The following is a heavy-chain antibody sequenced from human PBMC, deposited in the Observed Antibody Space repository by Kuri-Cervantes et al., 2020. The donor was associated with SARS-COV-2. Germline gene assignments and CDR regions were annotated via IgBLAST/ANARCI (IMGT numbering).Heavy chain of an antibody. D-gene: IGHD6-13*01. CDR1: GYSFTSYW. V-gene: IGHV5-51*01. CDR2: IYPGDSDT. J-gene: IGHJ5*02. Sequence: KVSCKGSGYSFTSYWIGWVRQMPGKGLEWMGIIYPGDSDTRYSPSFQGQVTISADKSISTAYLQWSSLKASDTAMYHCARRWGSRFNWFDPWGQGTLVTVSS. CDR3: ARRWGSRFNWFDP.